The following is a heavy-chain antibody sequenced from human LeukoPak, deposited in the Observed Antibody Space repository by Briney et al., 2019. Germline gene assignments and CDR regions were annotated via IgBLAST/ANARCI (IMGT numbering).Heavy chain of an antibody. D-gene: IGHD3-22*01. CDR1: GFTFSSYW. J-gene: IGHJ3*02. CDR2: INSDGSST. CDR3: ARDSGSGYYDSSGYYVPDAFDI. Sequence: GGSLRLSCAASGFTFSSYWMHWVRQAPGKGLVWVSRINSDGSSTSYADSVKGRFTISRDNAKNTLYLQMNSLRAEDTAEYYCARDSGSGYYDSSGYYVPDAFDIWGQGTMVTVSS. V-gene: IGHV3-74*01.